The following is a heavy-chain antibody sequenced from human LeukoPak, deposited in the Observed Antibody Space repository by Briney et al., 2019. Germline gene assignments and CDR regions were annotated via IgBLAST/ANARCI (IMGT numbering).Heavy chain of an antibody. CDR1: AGSIISSSKF. CDR3: ARDRTVSSGWPSSSSVYGMDV. V-gene: IGHV4-39*07. J-gene: IGHJ6*02. D-gene: IGHD6-19*01. Sequence: SETLSLTCTVSAGSIISSSKFWGWIRQSPGKGLEWIGSIYYSGSTYYNPSLKSRVTISVDTSKNQFSLKLSSVTAADTAVYYCARDRTVSSGWPSSSSVYGMDVWGQGTTVTVSS. CDR2: IYYSGST.